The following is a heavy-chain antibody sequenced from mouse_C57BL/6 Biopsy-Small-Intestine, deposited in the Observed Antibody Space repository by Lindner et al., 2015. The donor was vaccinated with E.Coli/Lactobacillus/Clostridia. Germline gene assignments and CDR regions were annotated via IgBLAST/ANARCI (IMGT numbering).Heavy chain of an antibody. Sequence: VQLQESGPELVKPGASVKLSCKASGYTFTSYDINWVKQRSGQGLEWIGWFDPESGNKKYNEKFKDKATLTADKSSSTVYMELSRLTSEDSAVYFCARHEEGRWFAYWGQGTLVTVSA. V-gene: IGHV1-62-2*01. J-gene: IGHJ3*01. CDR1: GYTFTSYD. CDR3: ARHEEGRWFAY. CDR2: FDPESGNK.